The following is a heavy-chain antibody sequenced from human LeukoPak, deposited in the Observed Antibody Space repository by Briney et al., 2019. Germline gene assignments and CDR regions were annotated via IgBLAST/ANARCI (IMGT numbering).Heavy chain of an antibody. CDR1: GGSISSYY. CDR3: ARDRGQQWLWWFDP. J-gene: IGHJ5*02. V-gene: IGHV4-4*07. D-gene: IGHD6-19*01. CDR2: IYTSGST. Sequence: PSETLSLTCTVSGGSISSYYWSWIRQPAGKGLEWIGRIYTSGSTNYNPSLKSRVTMSVDTSKNQFPLKLSSVTAADTAVYYCARDRGQQWLWWFDPWGQGTLVTVSS.